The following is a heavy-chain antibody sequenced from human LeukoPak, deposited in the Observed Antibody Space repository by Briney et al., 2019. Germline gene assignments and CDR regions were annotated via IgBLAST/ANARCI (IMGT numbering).Heavy chain of an antibody. J-gene: IGHJ4*02. CDR3: ARTSAVAGTAPLDY. CDR2: ITTSDGNT. Sequence: GGSLRLSCAASGFTFSSYTMSWVRQAPGKGLEWVSTITTSDGNTYYADSVKGRFTISRDNAKNSLYLQMNSLGAEDTAVYYCARTSAVAGTAPLDYWGQGTLVTVSS. D-gene: IGHD6-19*01. CDR1: GFTFSSYT. V-gene: IGHV3-21*01.